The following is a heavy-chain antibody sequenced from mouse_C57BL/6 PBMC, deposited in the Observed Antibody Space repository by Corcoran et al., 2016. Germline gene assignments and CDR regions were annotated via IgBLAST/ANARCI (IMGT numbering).Heavy chain of an antibody. CDR2: ISYDGSN. D-gene: IGHD2-5*01. CDR1: GYSITSGYY. Sequence: DVQLQESGPGLVKPSQSLSLTCSVTGYSITSGYYWNWIRQFPGNKLEWMGYISYDGSNNYNPSLKNRISITRDTSKNQFFLKLNSVTTEDTATYYCARSNPYFDYWGQGTTLTVSS. CDR3: ARSNPYFDY. J-gene: IGHJ2*01. V-gene: IGHV3-6*01.